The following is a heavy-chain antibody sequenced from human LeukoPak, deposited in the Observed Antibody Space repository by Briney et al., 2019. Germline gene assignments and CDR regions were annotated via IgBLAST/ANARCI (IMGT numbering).Heavy chain of an antibody. J-gene: IGHJ4*02. V-gene: IGHV3-21*01. CDR2: ISSSSNYI. Sequence: PGGSLRLSCAASGFTFSSYAMHWVRQAPGKGLEWVSSISSSSNYIYYADSVRGRFTISRDNAKNSLYLQMNSLRAEDTAVYYCAGGDGDYDYFDYWGQGILVTVSS. CDR1: GFTFSSYA. CDR3: AGGDGDYDYFDY. D-gene: IGHD4-17*01.